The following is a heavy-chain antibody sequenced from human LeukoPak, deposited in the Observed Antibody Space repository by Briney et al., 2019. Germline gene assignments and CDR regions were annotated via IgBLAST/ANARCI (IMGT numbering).Heavy chain of an antibody. CDR2: INTNTGNP. Sequence: ASVKVSCKASGYTFTSYDINWVRQATGQGLEWMGWINTNTGNPTYAQGFTGRFVFSLDTSVSTAYLQISSLKAEDTAVYYCARVGSSGWYLFRSYYYYMDVWGKGTTVTVSS. D-gene: IGHD6-19*01. CDR3: ARVGSSGWYLFRSYYYYMDV. V-gene: IGHV7-4-1*02. CDR1: GYTFTSYD. J-gene: IGHJ6*03.